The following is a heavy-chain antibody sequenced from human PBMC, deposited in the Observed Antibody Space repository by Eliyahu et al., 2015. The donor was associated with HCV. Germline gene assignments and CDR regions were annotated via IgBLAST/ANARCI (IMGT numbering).Heavy chain of an antibody. CDR2: ISSDTSQI. Sequence: QLVESGGGLVKPGGSLRLSXXASGFXXNLYTMNWVRQAPGKGLEWVSXISSDTSQIYYADSVKGRFTISRDNAMNSVYLQMNGLRVEDTAVYYCARDEYSASWYYYWGQGTLVTVSS. CDR1: GFXXNLYT. D-gene: IGHD6-13*01. V-gene: IGHV3-21*01. CDR3: ARDEYSASWYYY. J-gene: IGHJ4*02.